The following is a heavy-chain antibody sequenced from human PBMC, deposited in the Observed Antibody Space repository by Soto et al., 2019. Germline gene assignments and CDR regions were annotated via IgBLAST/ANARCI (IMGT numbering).Heavy chain of an antibody. V-gene: IGHV3-23*01. CDR3: AKDSGPYLLWFGESPAQDAFDI. J-gene: IGHJ3*02. D-gene: IGHD3-10*01. CDR2: ISGSGGST. Sequence: GGSLRLSCAASGFTFSSYAMSWVRQAPGKGLEWVSAISGSGGSTYYADSVKGRFTISRDNSKNTLYLQMNSLRAEDTAVYYCAKDSGPYLLWFGESPAQDAFDIWGQGTMVTVSS. CDR1: GFTFSSYA.